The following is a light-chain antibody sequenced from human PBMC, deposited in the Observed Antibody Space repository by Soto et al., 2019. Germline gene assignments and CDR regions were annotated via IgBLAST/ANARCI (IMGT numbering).Light chain of an antibody. CDR1: QSVSSSY. Sequence: DIVLTQSPATLSLSPGESATLSCGASQSVSSSYLAWYQQKPGLAPRLLSYDASSRATGTPARFSGSGSGTEFTLTISSLQPEDFATYYCLQDYSYPWTFGQGTKVDIK. CDR2: DAS. J-gene: IGKJ1*01. CDR3: LQDYSYPWT. V-gene: IGKV3D-20*01.